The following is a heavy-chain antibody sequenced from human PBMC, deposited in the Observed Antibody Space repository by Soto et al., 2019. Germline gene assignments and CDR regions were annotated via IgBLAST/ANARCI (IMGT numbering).Heavy chain of an antibody. CDR3: ARGGGSSGYYYKHYYYYVMDV. J-gene: IGHJ6*02. CDR1: GYTFTSYY. Sequence: EASVKVSCKASGYTFTSYYMHWVRKAPGQGLEWMGIINPSGGSTSYAQKFQGRVTMTRDTSTSTVYMELSSLRSEDTAVYYCARGGGSSGYYYKHYYYYVMDVWVQGTTFTVSS. V-gene: IGHV1-46*01. CDR2: INPSGGST. D-gene: IGHD3-22*01.